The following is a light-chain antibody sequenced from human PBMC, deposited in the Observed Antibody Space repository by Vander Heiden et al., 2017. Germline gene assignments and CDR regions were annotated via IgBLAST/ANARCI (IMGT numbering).Light chain of an antibody. CDR3: QAWDTSTLL. CDR1: KWRGF. CDR2: LPV. Sequence: SYGLTPAPSVSVSLGQTVSVTCSGDKWRGFCWYQLKPGQSPAVVTYLPVQLTSGIPERFSGSNSGNTDTLTISGSQTMDEAHYYCQAWDTSTLLFGGGTKLTVL. J-gene: IGLJ2*01. V-gene: IGLV3-1*01.